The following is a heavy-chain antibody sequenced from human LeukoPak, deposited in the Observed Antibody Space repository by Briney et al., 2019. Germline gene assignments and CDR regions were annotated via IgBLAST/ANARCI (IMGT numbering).Heavy chain of an antibody. CDR3: ARGGDFGVVMPFDY. V-gene: IGHV4-30-2*01. CDR2: IYHSGST. D-gene: IGHD3-3*01. J-gene: IGHJ4*02. Sequence: SQTLSLTCTVSGGSISSGGYYWSWIRQPPGKGLEWIGYIYHSGSTYYNPSLKSRVTISVDRSKNQFSLKLSSVTAADTAVYYCARGGDFGVVMPFDYWGQGTLVTVSS. CDR1: GGSISSGGYY.